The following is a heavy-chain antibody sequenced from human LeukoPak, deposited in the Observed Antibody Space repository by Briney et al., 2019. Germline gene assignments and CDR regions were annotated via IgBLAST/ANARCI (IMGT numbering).Heavy chain of an antibody. D-gene: IGHD3-10*01. CDR1: GFTFSNYG. J-gene: IGHJ6*02. V-gene: IGHV3-30*03. CDR3: ARALGTLVRGVIDHYGMDV. Sequence: GGSLRLSCAASGFTFSNYGMHWVRQAPGKGLEWVAVISYDGTNKYYPDSVKGRFTISRDNSKNTLYLQMNSLRAEDTAVYYCARALGTLVRGVIDHYGMDVWGQGTTVTVSS. CDR2: ISYDGTNK.